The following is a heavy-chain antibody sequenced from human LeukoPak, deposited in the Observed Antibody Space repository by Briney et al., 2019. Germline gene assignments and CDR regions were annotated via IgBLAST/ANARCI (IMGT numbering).Heavy chain of an antibody. CDR1: GGSISGYY. V-gene: IGHV4-59*01. CDR3: ARGSGTGRPNFDY. Sequence: SETLSLTCTVSGGSISGYYWSWIRQFPGKGLEWIGYIYYSGSSHSNPSLKSRVTISVDTSKDQFSLKLSSVTAADTAVYFCARGSGTGRPNFDYWGQGTLVTVSS. D-gene: IGHD1/OR15-1a*01. J-gene: IGHJ4*02. CDR2: IYYSGSS.